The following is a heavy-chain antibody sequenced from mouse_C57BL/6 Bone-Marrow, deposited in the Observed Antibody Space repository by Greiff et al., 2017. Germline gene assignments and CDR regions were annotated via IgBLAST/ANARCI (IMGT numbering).Heavy chain of an antibody. D-gene: IGHD1-1*01. CDR3: ASRYSPARFAY. Sequence: VQLQQSGPGLVKPGASVKISCTASGYTFTDYNMNWVKQSHGKSLEWIGVINPNNGGTSYNQKFKGKATLTVDKSSSPAYMQLHSLTSEDSAVYYCASRYSPARFAYWGQGTLVTVSA. CDR2: INPNNGGT. V-gene: IGHV1-18*01. CDR1: GYTFTDYN. J-gene: IGHJ3*01.